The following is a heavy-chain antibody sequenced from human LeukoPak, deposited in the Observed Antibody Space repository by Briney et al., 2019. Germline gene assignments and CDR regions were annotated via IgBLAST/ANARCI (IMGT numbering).Heavy chain of an antibody. Sequence: PSETLSLTCAVYGGSFSGYYWSWIRQPPGKGLEWIGEINHSGSTNYNPSLKSRVTISVDTSKNQFSLKLSSVTAADTAVYYCASHGTTFWYFDLWGRGTLVTVSS. CDR3: ASHGTTFWYFDL. V-gene: IGHV4-34*01. D-gene: IGHD1-7*01. J-gene: IGHJ2*01. CDR2: INHSGST. CDR1: GGSFSGYY.